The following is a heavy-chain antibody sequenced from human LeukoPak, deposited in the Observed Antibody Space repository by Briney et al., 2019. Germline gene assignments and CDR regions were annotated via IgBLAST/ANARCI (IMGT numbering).Heavy chain of an antibody. CDR2: IYYSGST. Sequence: SETLSLTCAVSGGSISSSNWWSWVRQPPGKGLEWIGYIYYSGSTNYNPSLKSRVTISVDTSKNQFSLKLSSVTAADTAVYYCARGRLGYCSSTSCYAFDIWGQGTMVTVSS. CDR3: ARGRLGYCSSTSCYAFDI. D-gene: IGHD2-2*01. V-gene: IGHV4-4*02. J-gene: IGHJ3*02. CDR1: GGSISSSNW.